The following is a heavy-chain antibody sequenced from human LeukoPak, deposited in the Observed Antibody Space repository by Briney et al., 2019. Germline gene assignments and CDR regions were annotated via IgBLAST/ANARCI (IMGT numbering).Heavy chain of an antibody. J-gene: IGHJ5*01. CDR3: AHSKFFDWSDS. CDR2: IYWDDDK. Sequence: TLSLTCSVSGDSFSRDSWSWIRQAPGKGLEWLALIYWDDDKHYSPSLKSRLTITKDISKNQVVLTMTNMDPVDTGTYYCAHSKFFDWSDSWGQGTLVTVSS. CDR1: GDSFSRDS. V-gene: IGHV2-5*08. D-gene: IGHD3-3*01.